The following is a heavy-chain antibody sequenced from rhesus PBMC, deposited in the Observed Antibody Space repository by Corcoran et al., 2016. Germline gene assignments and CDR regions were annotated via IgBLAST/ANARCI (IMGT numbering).Heavy chain of an antibody. V-gene: IGHV4-99*01. CDR3: ATPPF. CDR2: ICGSSGRT. CDR1: GYSISSGYY. J-gene: IGHJ3*01. Sequence: QVQLQESGPGLVKPSETLSLTCAVSGYSISSGYYWGWIRPPPGKGLEYIGFICGSSGRTSYNPSPKSPVTISKDTSKNQFSLKLSSVTAADTAVYYCATPPFWGQGLRVTVSS.